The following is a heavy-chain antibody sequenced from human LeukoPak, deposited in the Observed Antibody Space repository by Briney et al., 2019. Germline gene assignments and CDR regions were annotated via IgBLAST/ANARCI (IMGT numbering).Heavy chain of an antibody. CDR3: ATYITMVRGVISGTDAFDI. J-gene: IGHJ3*02. V-gene: IGHV3-73*01. CDR2: IGSKANSYAT. D-gene: IGHD3-10*01. Sequence: GGSLRLSCAASGFTFSGSAMHWVRQASGKGLEWVGRIGSKANSYATAYGASVKGRFTISRDDSKNTAYLQMNSLKTEDTAVYYCATYITMVRGVISGTDAFDIWGQGTMVTVSS. CDR1: GFTFSGSA.